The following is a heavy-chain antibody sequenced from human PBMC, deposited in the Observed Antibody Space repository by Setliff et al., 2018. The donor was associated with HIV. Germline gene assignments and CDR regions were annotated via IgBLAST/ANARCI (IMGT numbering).Heavy chain of an antibody. D-gene: IGHD3-10*01. CDR1: GYTFTGYH. CDR2: INPNSGGT. CDR3: ARSQINLVRGVVHYFDY. J-gene: IGHJ4*02. Sequence: ASVKVSCKTSGYTFTGYHMHWVRQAPGQGLEWMGWINPNSGGTIYAQKFQGRVTISRDTSASTAHMELSSLRSEDMAVYYCARSQINLVRGVVHYFDYWGQGTLVTVSS. V-gene: IGHV1-2*02.